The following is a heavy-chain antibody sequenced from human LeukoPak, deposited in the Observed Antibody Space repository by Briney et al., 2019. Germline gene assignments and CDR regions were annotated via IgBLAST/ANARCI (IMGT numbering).Heavy chain of an antibody. CDR1: GYSFTSHY. Sequence: ASVKVSCKASGYSFTSHYMHWVRQAPGQGLEWMGLINPSGSSTLYAQKFQGRVTMTRDMSTTTDYMELSSLRSEDTAVYYCARDNSVGDIAWWFDPWGQGTRVIVSS. J-gene: IGHJ5*02. D-gene: IGHD3-16*02. CDR2: INPSGSST. CDR3: ARDNSVGDIAWWFDP. V-gene: IGHV1-46*01.